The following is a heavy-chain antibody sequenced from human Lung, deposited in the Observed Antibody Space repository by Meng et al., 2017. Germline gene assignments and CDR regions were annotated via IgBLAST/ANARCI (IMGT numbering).Heavy chain of an antibody. CDR3: ARDLSNEGSYIYYGMDV. Sequence: GGPLRLSCLASGFSFSSYEMNWVRQAPGKGLEWIAYIDGSGSTVYYADSVKGRFTISRDNAKNSLYLQMNSLRVEDAAVYYCARDLSNEGSYIYYGMDVWGQETTVTVSS. V-gene: IGHV3-48*03. CDR2: IDGSGSTV. J-gene: IGHJ6*02. CDR1: GFSFSSYE. D-gene: IGHD3-10*01.